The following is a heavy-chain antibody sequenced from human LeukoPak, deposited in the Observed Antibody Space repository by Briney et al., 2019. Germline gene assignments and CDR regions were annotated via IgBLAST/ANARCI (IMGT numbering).Heavy chain of an antibody. CDR1: GFTVSSNY. CDR2: IYSGGST. Sequence: GGSLRLSCAASGFTVSSNYMSWVRQAPGKGLEWVSVIYSGGSTYYADSVKGRFTISRDNSKNTLYLQMNSLRAEDTAVYYCASHLGYYYDSSGPPPGGWFDPWGQGTLVTVSS. CDR3: ASHLGYYYDSSGPPPGGWFDP. D-gene: IGHD3-22*01. V-gene: IGHV3-66*04. J-gene: IGHJ5*02.